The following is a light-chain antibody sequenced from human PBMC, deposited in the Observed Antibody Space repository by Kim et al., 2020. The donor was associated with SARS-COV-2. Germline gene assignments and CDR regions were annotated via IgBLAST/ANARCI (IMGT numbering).Light chain of an antibody. J-gene: IGLJ3*02. Sequence: VSPGQTASITCSGDKLGDKYACWYQQKPGQSPVLVIYQDSKRPSGIPERFSGSNSGNTASLTISGTQAMDEADYYCQAWDSSTGVFGGGTQLTVL. V-gene: IGLV3-1*01. CDR1: KLGDKY. CDR2: QDS. CDR3: QAWDSSTGV.